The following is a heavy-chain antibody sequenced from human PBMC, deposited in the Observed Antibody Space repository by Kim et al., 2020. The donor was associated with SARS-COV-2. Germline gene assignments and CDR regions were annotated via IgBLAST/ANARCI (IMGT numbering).Heavy chain of an antibody. CDR3: TRVER. Sequence: GGSLRLSCAGSGFTLTAYYWMSWVRQAPGKGLGWVDNIKDDGSERYYVDSVKGRFTISSDSAKNSIYLQMNSLRVEDAALYYCTRVERWGQGTLVTVSS. CDR2: IKDDGSER. J-gene: IGHJ1*01. CDR1: GFTLTAYYW. V-gene: IGHV3-7*01.